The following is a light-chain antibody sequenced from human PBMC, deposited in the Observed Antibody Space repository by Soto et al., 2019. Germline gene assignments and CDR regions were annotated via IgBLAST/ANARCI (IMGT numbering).Light chain of an antibody. V-gene: IGLV2-23*01. J-gene: IGLJ3*02. CDR3: CSYASSTTPSWV. Sequence: QSVLTQPASVSGSPGQSITISCTGTSSDVGLYNLVSWYQQYPGKAPKLIISEGSKRPSGVSNRFSGSKSGNTASLTIAGLQTEDEADYYCCSYASSTTPSWVFGGGTKLTVL. CDR2: EGS. CDR1: SSDVGLYNL.